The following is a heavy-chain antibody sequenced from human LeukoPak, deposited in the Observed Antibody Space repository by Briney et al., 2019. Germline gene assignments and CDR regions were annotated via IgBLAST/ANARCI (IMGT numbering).Heavy chain of an antibody. CDR3: ARVGWILPTPGRDYFYGMDV. CDR2: ISYDGSNK. J-gene: IGHJ6*02. Sequence: PGGSLRLSCAASGSTFSDFAMHWVRQAPGKGLEWVSVISYDGSNKYYADSDSVKGRFTISRDNSKNTLYLQVTSLRVEDTAVYYCARVGWILPTPGRDYFYGMDVWGQGNTVTVSS. V-gene: IGHV3-30-3*01. D-gene: IGHD5-18*01. CDR1: GSTFSDFA.